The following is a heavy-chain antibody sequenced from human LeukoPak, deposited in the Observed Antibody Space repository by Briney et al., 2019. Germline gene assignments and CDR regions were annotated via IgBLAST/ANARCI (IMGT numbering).Heavy chain of an antibody. Sequence: GGSLRLSCAASGFTFSSYAMTWVRQAPGKGLEWVSAISGSGDSTYYTDSVKGRTYYADSVKGRFTISRDNSKNTLYLQMNSLRAEDTAVYYCANGGTYSSGPWGQGTLVTVSS. J-gene: IGHJ5*02. CDR2: ISGSGDSTYYTDSVKGRT. CDR3: ANGGTYSSGP. CDR1: GFTFSSYA. V-gene: IGHV3-23*01. D-gene: IGHD3-22*01.